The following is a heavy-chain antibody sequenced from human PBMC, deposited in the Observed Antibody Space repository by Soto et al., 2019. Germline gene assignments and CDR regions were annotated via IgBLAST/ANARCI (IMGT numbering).Heavy chain of an antibody. J-gene: IGHJ4*02. CDR2: IYYSGST. Sequence: SETLSLTCTVSGGSISSSSYYWGWIRQPPGKGLEWIGSIYYSGSTYYNPSLKSRVTISVDTSKNQFSLKLSSVTAADTAVYYCARTKYYYDSSGYENFDYWGQGTLVTVS. D-gene: IGHD3-22*01. V-gene: IGHV4-39*01. CDR3: ARTKYYYDSSGYENFDY. CDR1: GGSISSSSYY.